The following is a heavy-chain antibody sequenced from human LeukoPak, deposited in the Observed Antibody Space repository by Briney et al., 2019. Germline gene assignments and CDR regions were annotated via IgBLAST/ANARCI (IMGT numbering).Heavy chain of an antibody. CDR3: ARVARLGELSPIDY. J-gene: IGHJ4*02. D-gene: IGHD3-16*02. Sequence: GGSLRLSCAASGFTFDDYGMSWVRQAPGKGLGWVSGINWNGGSTGYADSVKGRFTISRDNAKNSLYLQMNSLRAEDTALYYCARVARLGELSPIDYWGQGTLVTVSS. V-gene: IGHV3-20*04. CDR2: INWNGGST. CDR1: GFTFDDYG.